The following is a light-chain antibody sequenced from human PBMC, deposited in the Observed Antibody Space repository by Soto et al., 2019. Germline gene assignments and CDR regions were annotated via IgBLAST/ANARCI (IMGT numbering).Light chain of an antibody. J-gene: IGKJ4*01. Sequence: EIVLTQSPGTLSLSPGQRATLSCRASQSVSSNYLAWYQQKPGQAPRLLIYGASSRATGIPDRFSGSGSGTDFTLTINRLEPEDFAVYYCHQYDSSHFTFGGGTKVDIK. CDR2: GAS. V-gene: IGKV3-20*01. CDR1: QSVSSNY. CDR3: HQYDSSHFT.